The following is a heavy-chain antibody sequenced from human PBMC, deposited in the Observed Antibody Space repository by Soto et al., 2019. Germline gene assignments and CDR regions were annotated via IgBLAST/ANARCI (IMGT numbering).Heavy chain of an antibody. Sequence: EVQLVESGGGLVQPGGSLRLSCAASGFTFSSYSMNWVRQAPGKGLEWVSYISSSSSTIYYADSVKGRFTISRGNATNSLYLQMNSLRAEDTAVYYRARDRPGYSYGLDYWGQVTLVTVSS. CDR1: GFTFSSYS. V-gene: IGHV3-48*01. CDR3: ARDRPGYSYGLDY. J-gene: IGHJ4*02. D-gene: IGHD5-18*01. CDR2: ISSSSSTI.